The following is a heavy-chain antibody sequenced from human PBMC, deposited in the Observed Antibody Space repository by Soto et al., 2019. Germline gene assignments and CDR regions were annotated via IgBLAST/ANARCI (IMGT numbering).Heavy chain of an antibody. Sequence: EVQLVESGGGLVKPGGSLRLSCAASGFNFSTYTMNWVRQAPGKGLEWVSSISSSDRYIYYADSVKGRFTISRDDAKNSLYLQMNSLRAEDTAVYYCARGRCSGGSCYRTYAFDIWGQGTLVTVSS. CDR1: GFNFSTYT. CDR2: ISSSDRYI. V-gene: IGHV3-21*06. CDR3: ARGRCSGGSCYRTYAFDI. D-gene: IGHD2-15*01. J-gene: IGHJ3*02.